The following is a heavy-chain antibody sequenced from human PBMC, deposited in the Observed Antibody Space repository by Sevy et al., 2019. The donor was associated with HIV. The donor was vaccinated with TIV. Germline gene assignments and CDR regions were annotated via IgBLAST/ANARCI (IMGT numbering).Heavy chain of an antibody. V-gene: IGHV1-18*01. D-gene: IGHD3-3*01. CDR1: GYTFTSYG. CDR2: ISAYKGNT. CDR3: ARGVTIFGVAGRGYYFDY. Sequence: ASVKVSCKASGYTFTSYGISWVRQAPGQGLEWMGWISAYKGNTNYAQNLQGRVTMTTYTSTSTAYMELRSLRPDDTAVYYCARGVTIFGVAGRGYYFDYWGQGTLVTVSS. J-gene: IGHJ4*02.